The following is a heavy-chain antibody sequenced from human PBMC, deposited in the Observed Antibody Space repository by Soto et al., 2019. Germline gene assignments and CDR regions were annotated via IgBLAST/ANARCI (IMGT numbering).Heavy chain of an antibody. Sequence: SETLSLTCTVSGGSISSGDYYWTWIRQPPGKGLEWIGYIYYSGSTHYNPSLKSRLTISLDTSKNQFSLKLSSVTAADTAVYYCARVEGYYDSSGYNWFDPWGQGTLVTVS. V-gene: IGHV4-30-4*01. CDR1: GGSISSGDYY. CDR2: IYYSGST. D-gene: IGHD3-22*01. CDR3: ARVEGYYDSSGYNWFDP. J-gene: IGHJ5*02.